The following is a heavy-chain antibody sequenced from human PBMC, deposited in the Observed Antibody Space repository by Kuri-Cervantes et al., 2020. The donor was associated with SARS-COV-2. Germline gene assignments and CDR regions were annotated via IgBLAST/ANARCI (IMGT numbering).Heavy chain of an antibody. CDR3: AKYVFGVAYLDY. CDR2: INGDGGSR. CDR1: GFTFSNCW. J-gene: IGHJ4*02. V-gene: IGHV3-74*01. D-gene: IGHD3-3*01. Sequence: GGSLRLSCAASGFTFSNCWMHWVRQAPGRGLVWVSRINGDGGSRSYADSVKGRFTISRDNSKNTLYLQMNSLRAEDTAVYYCAKYVFGVAYLDYWGQGTLVTVSS.